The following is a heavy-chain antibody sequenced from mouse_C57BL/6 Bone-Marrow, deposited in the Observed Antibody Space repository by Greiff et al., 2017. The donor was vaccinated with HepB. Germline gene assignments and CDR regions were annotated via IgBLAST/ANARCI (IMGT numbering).Heavy chain of an antibody. CDR3: ARTGSNFRTYAMDY. Sequence: EVNVVESGGDLVKPGGSLKLSCAASGFTFSSYGMSWVRQTPDKRLEWVATISSGGSYTYYPDSVKGRFTISRDNAKNTLYLQMSSLKSEDTAMYYCARTGSNFRTYAMDYWGQGTSVTVSS. CDR2: ISSGGSYT. CDR1: GFTFSSYG. V-gene: IGHV5-6*01. D-gene: IGHD2-5*01. J-gene: IGHJ4*01.